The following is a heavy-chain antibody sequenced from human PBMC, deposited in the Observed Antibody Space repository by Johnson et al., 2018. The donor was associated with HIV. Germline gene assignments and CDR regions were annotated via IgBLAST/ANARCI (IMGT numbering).Heavy chain of an antibody. J-gene: IGHJ3*02. V-gene: IGHV3-33*08. CDR2: IWYDGSNE. D-gene: IGHD2-2*01. CDR3: ARGLQSMTVVVTRGAFDI. CDR1: GFTFNSYA. Sequence: QVQLVESGGGVVQPGRSLRLSCAASGFTFNSYAMHWVRQAPGRGLEWVAVIWYDGSNEHYADSVKGRFTISRDNSKNTLYLQMNSLRVEDTAVYYCARGLQSMTVVVTRGAFDIWGQGTMVTVSS.